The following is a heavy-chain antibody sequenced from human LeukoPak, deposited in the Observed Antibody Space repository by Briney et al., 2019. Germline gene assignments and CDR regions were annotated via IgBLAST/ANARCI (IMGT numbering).Heavy chain of an antibody. CDR1: GYSFTSYW. Sequence: GESLKISCKGSGYSFTSYWIGWVRQMPGKGLEWMVIIYPGDSDTRYSPSFQGQVTISADKSISTAYLQWSSLKASDTAMYYCARQLCSGGSCYDWFDPWGQGTLVTVSS. CDR3: ARQLCSGGSCYDWFDP. J-gene: IGHJ5*02. CDR2: IYPGDSDT. V-gene: IGHV5-51*01. D-gene: IGHD2-15*01.